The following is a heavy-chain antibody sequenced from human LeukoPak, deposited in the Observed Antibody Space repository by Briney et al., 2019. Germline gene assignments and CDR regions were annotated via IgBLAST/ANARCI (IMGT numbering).Heavy chain of an antibody. J-gene: IGHJ6*02. Sequence: GGSLRLSCAASGFIFNDYYIDWVRQAPGKGLEWVSSISSSSTYIYYADSVKGRFTISRDNAKNSLFLQMNSLRAEDTAVYYCARASSSWVKRRYYYGLDVWGQGTTVTVSS. CDR2: ISSSSTYI. V-gene: IGHV3-21*01. CDR1: GFIFNDYY. D-gene: IGHD6-13*01. CDR3: ARASSSWVKRRYYYGLDV.